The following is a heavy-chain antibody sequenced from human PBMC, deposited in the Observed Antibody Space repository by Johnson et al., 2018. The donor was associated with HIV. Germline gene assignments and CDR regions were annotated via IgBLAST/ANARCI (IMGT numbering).Heavy chain of an antibody. D-gene: IGHD6-13*01. CDR3: ARARGQLTRGDDAFDI. CDR2: INWNGGSI. J-gene: IGHJ3*02. Sequence: VQLVESGGGLVQPGRSLRLSCAASGFTFDDYAMHWVRQAPGKGLEWVSGINWNGGSIGYADSVQGRFTISRDNAKTSLYLQMNSLRGEDTALYYCARARGQLTRGDDAFDIWGQGTMVTVSS. CDR1: GFTFDDYA. V-gene: IGHV3-9*01.